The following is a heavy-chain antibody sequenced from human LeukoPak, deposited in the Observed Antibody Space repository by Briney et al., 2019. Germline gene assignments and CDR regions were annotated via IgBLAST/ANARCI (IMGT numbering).Heavy chain of an antibody. CDR2: ISGSGGCT. CDR3: VKDLGRYRNNCFDY. J-gene: IGHJ4*02. Sequence: QTGGSVTLLCAASGLNLSSYAMSWVREATEKGRECVSTISGSGGCTYYADSVKGRFTISRDDSKNTLYLQMNSLRAEDTAVCYCVKDLGRYRNNCFDYWGQGTLVTVSS. V-gene: IGHV3-23*01. CDR1: GLNLSSYA. D-gene: IGHD1-26*01.